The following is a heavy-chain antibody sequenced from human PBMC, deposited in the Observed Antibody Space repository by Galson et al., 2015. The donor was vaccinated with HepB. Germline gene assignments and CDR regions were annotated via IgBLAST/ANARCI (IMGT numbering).Heavy chain of an antibody. CDR1: GFTFNNYA. J-gene: IGHJ4*02. CDR3: AKEDYYDISGYYS. CDR2: ISGSGGST. Sequence: SLRLSCAASGFTFNNYAMSWVRQAPGKGLEWVSAISGSGGSTYYADSVKGRFTISRDNSKNTLYLQMNSLRAADTAVYYCAKEDYYDISGYYSWGQGTLVTVSS. D-gene: IGHD3-22*01. V-gene: IGHV3-23*01.